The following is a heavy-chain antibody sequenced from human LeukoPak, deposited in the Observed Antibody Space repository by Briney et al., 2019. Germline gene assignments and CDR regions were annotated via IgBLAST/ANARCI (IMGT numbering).Heavy chain of an antibody. J-gene: IGHJ4*02. D-gene: IGHD3-22*01. CDR1: GGSFSGYY. CDR2: INHSGST. V-gene: IGHV4-34*01. CDR3: ARLRLFPDYFDY. Sequence: PSETLSLTCAVYGGSFSGYYWSWIRQPPGKGLEWIGEINHSGSTNYNPSLKSRVTISEDTSKNQFSLKLSSVTAADTAVYYCARLRLFPDYFDYWGQGTLVTVSS.